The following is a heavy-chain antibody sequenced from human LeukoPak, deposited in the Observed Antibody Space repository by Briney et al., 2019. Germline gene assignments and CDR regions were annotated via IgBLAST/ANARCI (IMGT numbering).Heavy chain of an antibody. CDR1: GFSLSTSGVG. V-gene: IGHV2-5*01. J-gene: IGHJ5*02. CDR2: IYWNDDK. CDR3: AHGDIVVVPAQNWFDP. D-gene: IGHD2-2*01. Sequence: SGPTLVKPTQTLTVTCTLSGFSLSTSGVGVGWIRQPPGKALEWLAVIYWNDDKRYSPSLKSRLTITKDTSKNQVVLTMTNMDPVDTATYYCAHGDIVVVPAQNWFDPWGQGTLVTVSS.